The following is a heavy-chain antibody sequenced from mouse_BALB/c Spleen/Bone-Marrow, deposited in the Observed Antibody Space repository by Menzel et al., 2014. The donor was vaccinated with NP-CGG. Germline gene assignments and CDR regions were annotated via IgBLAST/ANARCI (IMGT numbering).Heavy chain of an antibody. D-gene: IGHD2-4*01. CDR1: GYTFTDYI. CDR2: FYPGSNSI. Sequence: QVQLQQSGAGLVKPGASVKLSCKASGYTFTDYIIHWVKQRSGQGLEWIGWFYPGSNSIKYNEKFKDKATLTADKSSSTVYMELSRLTSEDSAVYFCARHEEGGYDYDVGSYAMVYWGQGTSVTVSS. J-gene: IGHJ4*01. V-gene: IGHV1-62-2*01. CDR3: ARHEEGGYDYDVGSYAMVY.